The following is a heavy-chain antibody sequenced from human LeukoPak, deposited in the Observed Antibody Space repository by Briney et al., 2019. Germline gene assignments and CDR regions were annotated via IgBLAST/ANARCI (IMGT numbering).Heavy chain of an antibody. D-gene: IGHD3-10*01. Sequence: GASVKVSCKASGYTFTSYGISWVRQAPGQGLEWMGWISAYNGNTNYAQKLQGRVTMTTDTSTSTAYMELRSLRSDDTAVYYCARDIAYYYGSGSITSFDYWGQGTLVTVSS. J-gene: IGHJ4*02. CDR3: ARDIAYYYGSGSITSFDY. CDR1: GYTFTSYG. V-gene: IGHV1-18*01. CDR2: ISAYNGNT.